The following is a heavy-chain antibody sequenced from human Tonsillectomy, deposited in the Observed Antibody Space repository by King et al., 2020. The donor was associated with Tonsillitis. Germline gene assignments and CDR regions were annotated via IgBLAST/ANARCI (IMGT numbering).Heavy chain of an antibody. CDR1: GFSLTNARLG. CDR2: IFANDEK. CDR3: ARGRRRQDYETRGAGGGDP. J-gene: IGHJ5*02. D-gene: IGHD3-22*01. V-gene: IGHV2-26*01. Sequence: TLKESGPVLVHPTEPLTLTCTVSGFSLTNARLGVTWIRQPPGKALEWLTHIFANDEKSYSTSLKSRLTISKDTSRSQVVLTMTNMDPVDTAPYYCARGRRRQDYETRGAGGGDPGGQGTRGTVSA.